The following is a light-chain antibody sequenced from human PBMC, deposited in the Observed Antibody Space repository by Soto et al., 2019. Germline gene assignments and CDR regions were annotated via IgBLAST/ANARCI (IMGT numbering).Light chain of an antibody. J-gene: IGKJ2*01. V-gene: IGKV1-39*01. CDR1: QNIASY. CDR2: AGS. CDR3: QQSYRIPYT. Sequence: DIQMTQSPSSQSASVGDRVNITFRASQNIASYFNWFQHKSGKAPKLLIYAGSSLQSGVPSRFSGSGSGTDFTLTINSLQPEDFATYYCQQSYRIPYTFGQGTKVEIK.